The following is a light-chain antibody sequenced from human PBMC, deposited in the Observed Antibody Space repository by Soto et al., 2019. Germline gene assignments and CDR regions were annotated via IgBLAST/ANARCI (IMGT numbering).Light chain of an antibody. J-gene: IGKJ1*01. CDR3: QQYNSYSTWT. CDR1: QSISSW. Sequence: DIQMTQSPSTLSASVGDRVTTTCRASQSISSWLAWYQQKPGKAPKLLIYDASTLESGVPSRFSGSGSGTEITLTISSLQPDDFATYYCQQYNSYSTWTFGQGTKVDIK. V-gene: IGKV1-5*01. CDR2: DAS.